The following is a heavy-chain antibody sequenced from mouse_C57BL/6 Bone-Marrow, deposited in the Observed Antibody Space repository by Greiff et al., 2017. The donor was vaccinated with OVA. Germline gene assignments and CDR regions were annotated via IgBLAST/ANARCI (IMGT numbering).Heavy chain of an antibody. CDR3: TSYGNFDY. D-gene: IGHD2-1*01. V-gene: IGHV14-4*01. Sequence: VQLQQSGAELVRPGASVKLSCTASGFNIKDDYMHWVKQRPEQGLEWIGWIDPENGDTEYASKFQGKATITADTSSKPAYLQLSSLTYEDTAVYYCTSYGNFDYWGQGTTLTVSS. J-gene: IGHJ2*01. CDR2: IDPENGDT. CDR1: GFNIKDDY.